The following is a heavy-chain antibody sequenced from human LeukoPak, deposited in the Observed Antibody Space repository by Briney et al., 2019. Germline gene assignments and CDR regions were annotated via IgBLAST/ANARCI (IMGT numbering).Heavy chain of an antibody. V-gene: IGHV3-30*18. Sequence: PGGSLRLSCAASGFTFSSYAMHWVRQAPGKGLEWVAVISYDGINKYYADSVKGRFTIFRDNSKNTLFLQMNSLRVEDTAVYYCAKGYCSSTSCLKTDWGQGTLVTVSS. J-gene: IGHJ4*02. CDR1: GFTFSSYA. D-gene: IGHD2-2*01. CDR3: AKGYCSSTSCLKTD. CDR2: ISYDGINK.